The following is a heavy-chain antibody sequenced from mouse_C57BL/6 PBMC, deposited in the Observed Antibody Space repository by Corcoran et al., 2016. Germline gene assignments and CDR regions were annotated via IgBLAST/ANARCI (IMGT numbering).Heavy chain of an antibody. CDR3: ARSLYGYGGVSWFAY. J-gene: IGHJ3*01. CDR1: GYTFTDYY. Sequence: EVQLQQSGPELVKPGASVKISCKASGYTFTDYYMNWVKQSHGKSLEWIGDINPNNGGTSYNQKFKGKATLTVDKSSSTAYMELRSLTSEDSAVYYCARSLYGYGGVSWFAYWGQGTLVTVSA. V-gene: IGHV1-26*01. CDR2: INPNNGGT. D-gene: IGHD2-2*01.